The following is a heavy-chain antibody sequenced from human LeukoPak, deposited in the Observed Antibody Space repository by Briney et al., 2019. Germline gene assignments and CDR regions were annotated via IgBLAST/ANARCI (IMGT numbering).Heavy chain of an antibody. CDR1: GGSLSDYY. CDR3: ARGRQDVNMILVVMAGVSYYLDV. D-gene: IGHD3-22*01. J-gene: IGHJ6*03. CDR2: MSPSGSS. V-gene: IGHV4-34*01. Sequence: SETLCLTCAVYGGSLSDYYWTWIRQTPGKGLEWIGEMSPSGSSNYNPSLKSRVTISVDTSKNQFSLKLRSVTAADTAVYYCARGRQDVNMILVVMAGVSYYLDVWSKGTTVTVS.